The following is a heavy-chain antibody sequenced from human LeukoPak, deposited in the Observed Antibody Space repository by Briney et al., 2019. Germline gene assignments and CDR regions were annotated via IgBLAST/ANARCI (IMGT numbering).Heavy chain of an antibody. CDR1: GGSISGYY. J-gene: IGHJ4*01. Sequence: PSETLSLTCAVYGGSISGYYWSWIRQPPGKGLEWIGEINHSGSTNYNPSLKSRVTISVDTSKNQFSLKLTSVTAADTAVYYSARKINLRYFGYWGQGTLVTVSS. CDR3: ARKINLRYFGY. CDR2: INHSGST. V-gene: IGHV4-34*01.